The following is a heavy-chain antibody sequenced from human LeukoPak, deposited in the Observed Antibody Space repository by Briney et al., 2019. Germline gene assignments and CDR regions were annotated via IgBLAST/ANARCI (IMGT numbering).Heavy chain of an antibody. Sequence: GGSLRLSCAASGFTFSSYGMHWVRQAPGKGLEWVAVISYDGSNKYYADSVKGRLTISRDNSKNTLYLQMNSLRAEDTAVYYCAKDTATRDSYYYYYYGMDVWGQGTTVTVSS. J-gene: IGHJ6*02. V-gene: IGHV3-30*18. D-gene: IGHD5-24*01. CDR2: ISYDGSNK. CDR3: AKDTATRDSYYYYYYGMDV. CDR1: GFTFSSYG.